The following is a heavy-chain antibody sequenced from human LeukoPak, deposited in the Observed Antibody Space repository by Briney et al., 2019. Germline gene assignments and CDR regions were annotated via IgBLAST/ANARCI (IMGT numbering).Heavy chain of an antibody. CDR1: GGSISSYY. J-gene: IGHJ3*02. V-gene: IGHV4-4*07. D-gene: IGHD1-26*01. CDR3: AISSGSYSYGAFDI. CDR2: IYTSGST. Sequence: SETLSLTCTVSGGSISSYYWSWIRQPAGKGLEWIGRIYTSGSTNYNPSLKSRVTMSVDTSKNQFSLKLSSVTAADTAVYYCAISSGSYSYGAFDIWGQGTMVTVST.